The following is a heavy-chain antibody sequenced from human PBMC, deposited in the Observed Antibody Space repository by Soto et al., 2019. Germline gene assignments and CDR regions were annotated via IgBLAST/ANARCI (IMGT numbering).Heavy chain of an antibody. D-gene: IGHD2-8*01. CDR3: ARHLTNFRYYYAMDV. V-gene: IGHV5-51*01. Sequence: HGESLKISCKGSGYTFTDYWIGWVRQLPGKGLEWMGIIYPGDSDTRYSPSFQGHVTITVDKSTSTAYLQWNTLKASDTAMYYCARHLTNFRYYYAMDVWGQGTPVTVYS. J-gene: IGHJ6*02. CDR2: IYPGDSDT. CDR1: GYTFTDYW.